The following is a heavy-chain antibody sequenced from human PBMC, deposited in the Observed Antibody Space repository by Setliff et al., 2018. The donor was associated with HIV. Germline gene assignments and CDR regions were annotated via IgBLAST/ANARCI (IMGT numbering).Heavy chain of an antibody. D-gene: IGHD3-3*01. CDR2: INHSGST. CDR1: GGSFSGYY. CDR3: ARVPSAGVRGRPDLYHWFDP. V-gene: IGHV4-34*01. Sequence: TSETLSLTCAVFGGSFSGYYWSWIRQPPGKGLEWIGEINHSGSTDYSPSLKSRVSISLDPSRSQFSLTLRSVTAADTAVYYCARVPSAGVRGRPDLYHWFDPWGQGTLVTVSS. J-gene: IGHJ5*02.